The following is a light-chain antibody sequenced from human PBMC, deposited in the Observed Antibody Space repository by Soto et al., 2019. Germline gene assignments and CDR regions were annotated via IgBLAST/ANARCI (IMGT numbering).Light chain of an antibody. Sequence: EIVLTQSPATLSLSPGERATLSCRASQSVSSYLAWYQQKPGQAPMLLIYDASNRATGIPARFSGSGSGTDFTLSSSSLGPEDFAVFYCQQRSNWPPYTFGQGTKQGIK. CDR2: DAS. V-gene: IGKV3-11*01. CDR1: QSVSSY. CDR3: QQRSNWPPYT. J-gene: IGKJ2*01.